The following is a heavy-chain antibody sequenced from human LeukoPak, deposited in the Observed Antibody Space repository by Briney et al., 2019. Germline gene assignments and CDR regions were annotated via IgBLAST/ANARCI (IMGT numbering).Heavy chain of an antibody. CDR2: ISYDGSNK. Sequence: PGGSLRLSCAASGFTFSSYAMHWVRQAPGKGLEWVAVISYDGSNKYYADSVKGRFTISRDNSKNTLYLQMNSLRAEDTAVYYCARASNPDIVVVPAAFDYWGRGTLVTVSS. J-gene: IGHJ4*02. V-gene: IGHV3-30*04. CDR3: ARASNPDIVVVPAAFDY. D-gene: IGHD2-2*01. CDR1: GFTFSSYA.